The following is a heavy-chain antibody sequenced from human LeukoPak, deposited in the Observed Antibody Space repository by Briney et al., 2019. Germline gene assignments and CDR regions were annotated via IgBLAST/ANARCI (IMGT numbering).Heavy chain of an antibody. V-gene: IGHV4-31*03. Sequence: SSETLSLTCTVSGGSISSGGYYWSWIRQHPGKGRGGIGYIYYSGSTYYNPSLKSRVTISVDTSKNQFSLKLSSVTAADTAVYYCARDDSSSWHQIDYWGQGTLVTVSS. CDR2: IYYSGST. J-gene: IGHJ4*02. CDR3: ARDDSSSWHQIDY. D-gene: IGHD6-13*01. CDR1: GGSISSGGYY.